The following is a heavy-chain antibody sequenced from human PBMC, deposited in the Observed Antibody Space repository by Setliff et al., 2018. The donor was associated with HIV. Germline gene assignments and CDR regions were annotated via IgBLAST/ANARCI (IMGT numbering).Heavy chain of an antibody. CDR1: GFSLSTSGMR. V-gene: IGHV2-70*04. CDR3: ARGPYRPPDAFDI. D-gene: IGHD3-16*02. J-gene: IGHJ3*02. Sequence: SGPTLVNPTQTLTLTCTFPGFSLSTSGMRVTWIRQPPGKALEWLARIDWDDDKFYSTSPKTRLTISKDTYKNQVVLTMTNMDPVDTATYYCARGPYRPPDAFDIWGQGTMVTVSS. CDR2: IDWDDDK.